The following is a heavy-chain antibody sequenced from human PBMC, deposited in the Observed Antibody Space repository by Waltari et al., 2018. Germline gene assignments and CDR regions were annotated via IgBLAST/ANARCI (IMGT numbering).Heavy chain of an antibody. V-gene: IGHV3-74*01. J-gene: IGHJ3*01. D-gene: IGHD1-1*01. CDR1: AYSFSRNY. CDR3: VRDFDYPTGV. Sequence: EWQVVEPGGGLVQPGGSLRLSCEASAYSFSRNYMHWVRQTPGKGLMWVARISGDSTERNDADSVRGRFTISRDNGRNTVYLQMSSLRAEDTAIYYCVRDFDYPTGVWGQGTMVTVSS. CDR2: ISGDSTER.